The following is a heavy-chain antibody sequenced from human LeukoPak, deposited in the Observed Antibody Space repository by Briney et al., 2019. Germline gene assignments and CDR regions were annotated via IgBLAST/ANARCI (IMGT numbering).Heavy chain of an antibody. Sequence: ASVKVSCKASGYTFTGYYMHWMRQAPGQGLEWMGWINPNSGGTNYAQKFQGRVTMTRDTSISTAYMELSRLRSDDTAAYYCASAPPRYFISTSCYSFDYWGQGTLVTVSS. CDR3: ASAPPRYFISTSCYSFDY. CDR1: GYTFTGYY. V-gene: IGHV1-2*02. D-gene: IGHD2-2*01. J-gene: IGHJ4*02. CDR2: INPNSGGT.